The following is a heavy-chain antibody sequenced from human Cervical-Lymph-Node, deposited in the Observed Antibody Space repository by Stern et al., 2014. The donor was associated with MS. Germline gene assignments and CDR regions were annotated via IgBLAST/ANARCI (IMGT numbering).Heavy chain of an antibody. J-gene: IGHJ4*02. CDR2: LSYDGSNR. D-gene: IGHD4-11*01. V-gene: IGHV3-30*18. CDR3: AKNDHDYSNHPFDY. Sequence: VQLVESGGGVVQPGRSLRLSCAASGFTFSSYGMHWVRQAPGKGLEWVAVLSYDGSNRYYAYSVKGRFTISRDNSKNTLYLQMNSLRAEDTAVYYCAKNDHDYSNHPFDYWGQGTLVTVSS. CDR1: GFTFSSYG.